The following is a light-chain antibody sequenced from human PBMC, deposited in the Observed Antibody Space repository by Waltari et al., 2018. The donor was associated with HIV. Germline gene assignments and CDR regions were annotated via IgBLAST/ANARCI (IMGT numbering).Light chain of an antibody. CDR3: QQYGRSSWT. J-gene: IGKJ1*01. V-gene: IGKV3-20*01. CDR1: QSISNSQ. CDR2: GAS. Sequence: EIVLTQSPGTLSLSPGGRATLSCRASQSISNSQLAWYQQKPGQAPRLLIYGASSRATGIPYRFGGSGSGTDFTLTISRLEPEDFAVYYCQQYGRSSWTFGQGTKVEIQ.